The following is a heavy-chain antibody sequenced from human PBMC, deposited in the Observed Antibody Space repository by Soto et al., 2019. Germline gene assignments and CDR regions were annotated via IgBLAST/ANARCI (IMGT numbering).Heavy chain of an antibody. D-gene: IGHD3-10*01. V-gene: IGHV2-5*02. Sequence: QITLKESGPTLVKPTQTLTLTCTFSGFSLSTSGVGVGLIRQPPGKALEWLALIYWDDDKRYRPSLKSRLTITQDTSKNQVVLTMTNMDPVDTATYYCAHTIYFGSGSGYWGQGTLVTVSS. CDR1: GFSLSTSGVG. CDR2: IYWDDDK. CDR3: AHTIYFGSGSGY. J-gene: IGHJ4*02.